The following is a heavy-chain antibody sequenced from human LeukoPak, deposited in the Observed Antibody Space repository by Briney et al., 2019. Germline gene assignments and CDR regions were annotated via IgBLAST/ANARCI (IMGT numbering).Heavy chain of an antibody. CDR2: INPNSGGT. CDR1: GYTFTGYY. J-gene: IGHJ2*01. D-gene: IGHD2-2*01. Sequence: ASVKVSCKASGYTFTGYYMHWVRQAPGQGLEWMGWINPNSGGTNYAQKLQGRVTMTRDTSISTAYMELRSLRSDDTAVYYCARFYGGYCSSTSCHSQDWYFDLWGRGTLVTVSS. CDR3: ARFYGGYCSSTSCHSQDWYFDL. V-gene: IGHV1-2*02.